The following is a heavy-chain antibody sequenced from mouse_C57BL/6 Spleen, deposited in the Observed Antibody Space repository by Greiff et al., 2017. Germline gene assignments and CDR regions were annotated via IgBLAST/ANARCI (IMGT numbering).Heavy chain of an antibody. V-gene: IGHV1-4*01. CDR2: INPSSGYT. CDR3: AKSLRGFSFDY. Sequence: QVQLQQSGAELARPGASVKMSCKASGYTFTSYTMHWVKQRPGQGLEWIGYINPSSGYTKYNQKFKDKATLTADKSSSTAYMQLSSLTSEDSAVYYCAKSLRGFSFDYWGQGTTLTVSS. J-gene: IGHJ2*01. CDR1: GYTFTSYT.